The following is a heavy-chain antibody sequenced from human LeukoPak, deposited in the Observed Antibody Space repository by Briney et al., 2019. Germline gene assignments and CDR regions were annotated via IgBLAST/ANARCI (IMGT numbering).Heavy chain of an antibody. CDR2: IYYSGST. Sequence: SETLSLTCTVSGGSISSSSYYWGWIRQPPGKGLEWIGSIYYSGSTYYNPSLKSRATISVDTSKNQFSLKLSSVTAADTAVYYCASQNYYDSSGYYSNPDYWGQGTLVTVSS. CDR1: GGSISSSSYY. D-gene: IGHD3-22*01. CDR3: ASQNYYDSSGYYSNPDY. J-gene: IGHJ4*02. V-gene: IGHV4-39*01.